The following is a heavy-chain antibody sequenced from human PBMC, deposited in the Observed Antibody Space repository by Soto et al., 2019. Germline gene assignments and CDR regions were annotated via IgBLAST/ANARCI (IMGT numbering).Heavy chain of an antibody. D-gene: IGHD3-10*01. CDR3: ARGRRSITMVRGVYYGMDV. CDR1: GFTFSSYG. Sequence: GGSLRLSCAASGFTFSSYGMHWVRQAPGKGLEWVAVIWYDGSNKYYADSVKGRFTISRDNSKNTLYLQMNSLRAEDTAVYYCARGRRSITMVRGVYYGMDVWGQGTTVTVSS. CDR2: IWYDGSNK. V-gene: IGHV3-33*01. J-gene: IGHJ6*02.